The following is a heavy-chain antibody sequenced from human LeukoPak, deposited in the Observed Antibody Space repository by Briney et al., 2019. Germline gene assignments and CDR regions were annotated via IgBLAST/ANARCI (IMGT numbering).Heavy chain of an antibody. D-gene: IGHD6-6*01. CDR1: GGTFSTYA. CDR3: AREHPVAARLLGY. J-gene: IGHJ4*02. V-gene: IGHV1-69*04. Sequence: ASVKVSCKASGGTFSTYAFSWVRQAPGHGLEWIGRIIPIYGITSYAQRFQGRVTITADKSTTTAYMELSSLKSNDTAVYYCAREHPVAARLLGYWGQGTLVTVSS. CDR2: IIPIYGIT.